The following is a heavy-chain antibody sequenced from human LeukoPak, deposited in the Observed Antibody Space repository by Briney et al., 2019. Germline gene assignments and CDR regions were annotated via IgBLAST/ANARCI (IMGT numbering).Heavy chain of an antibody. V-gene: IGHV3-30*02. Sequence: GGSLRLSCSAYGFTFNSYGMLWVRQAPGKELAGVACIRYDGSNKYYADSVKGRFTISRDNSKNTLYLQMNSLRAEDTAVYYCAKEGGTSRFDYWGQGTLVTVSS. J-gene: IGHJ4*02. CDR2: IRYDGSNK. CDR1: GFTFNSYG. D-gene: IGHD3/OR15-3a*01. CDR3: AKEGGTSRFDY.